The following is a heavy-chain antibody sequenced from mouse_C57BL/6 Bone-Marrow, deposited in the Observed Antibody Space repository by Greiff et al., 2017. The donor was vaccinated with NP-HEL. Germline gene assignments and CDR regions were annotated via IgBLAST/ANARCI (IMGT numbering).Heavy chain of an antibody. J-gene: IGHJ2*01. CDR2: IDPSDSYT. Sequence: QVQLQQPGAELVRPGTSVKLSCKASGYTFTSYWMHWVKQRPGQGLEWIGVIDPSDSYTNYNQKFKGKATLTVDTSSSTAYMQLSSLTSEDSAVYFCARSGDYDGDYFDYWGQGTTLTVSS. D-gene: IGHD2-4*01. V-gene: IGHV1-59*01. CDR3: ARSGDYDGDYFDY. CDR1: GYTFTSYW.